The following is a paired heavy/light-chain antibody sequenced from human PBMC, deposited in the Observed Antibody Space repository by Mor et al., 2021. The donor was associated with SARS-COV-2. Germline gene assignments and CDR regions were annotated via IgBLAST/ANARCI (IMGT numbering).Heavy chain of an antibody. D-gene: IGHD3-3*01. CDR1: GFPFSTYD. CDR3: VREIRGSRGGHYYFGVDV. Sequence: EVQLVESGGGLVQPGGSLRLSCAASGFPFSTYDMHWVRQVSGKGLEWVSAIGTGGDTYYSVSVKGRFTISRENAENSLYLQMTSLRAGDTAVYYCVREIRGSRGGHYYFGVDVWGQGTTVTVSS. V-gene: IGHV3-13*01. J-gene: IGHJ6*02. CDR2: IGTGGDT.
Light chain of an antibody. Sequence: DIVMTQTPLSLSVTPGQPASISCKSSQSLLHRNGETYLFWYLQKAGQPPQLLISEVSNRFSGVPDRFSGSGSGTDFTLKISRVEAEDVGVYYCMQSIDLPLTFGGGTKVEIK. CDR3: MQSIDLPLT. CDR1: QSLLHRNGETY. V-gene: IGKV2D-29*01. J-gene: IGKJ4*01. CDR2: EVS.